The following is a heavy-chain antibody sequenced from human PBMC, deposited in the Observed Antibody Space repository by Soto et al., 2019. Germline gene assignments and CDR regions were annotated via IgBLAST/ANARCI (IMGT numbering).Heavy chain of an antibody. V-gene: IGHV3-48*03. CDR3: ARGRSWTGFDP. CDR1: GFTFSSYE. D-gene: IGHD1-1*01. J-gene: IGHJ5*02. CDR2: ISSSGSTI. Sequence: EVQLVESGGGLVQPGGSLRLSCAASGFTFSSYEMNWVRQAPGKGLEWVSYISSSGSTIYYADSVKGRFTISRDNAKNSLYLQMSSLRAEDTAVYYCARGRSWTGFDPWGQGTLVTVSS.